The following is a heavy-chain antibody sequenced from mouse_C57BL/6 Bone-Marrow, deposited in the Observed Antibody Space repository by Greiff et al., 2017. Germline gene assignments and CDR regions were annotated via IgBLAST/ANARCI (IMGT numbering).Heavy chain of an antibody. CDR2: IWSDGST. J-gene: IGHJ1*03. D-gene: IGHD2-1*01. Sequence: QVQLKQSGPGLVAPSQSLSITCTVSGFSLTSYGVHWVRQPPGKGLEWLVVIWSDGSTTYNSALKSRLSISKDNSKSQVFLKMNSLQTDDTAMYYCARHRYGNFWYFDVWGTGTTVTVSS. CDR1: GFSLTSYG. V-gene: IGHV2-6-1*01. CDR3: ARHRYGNFWYFDV.